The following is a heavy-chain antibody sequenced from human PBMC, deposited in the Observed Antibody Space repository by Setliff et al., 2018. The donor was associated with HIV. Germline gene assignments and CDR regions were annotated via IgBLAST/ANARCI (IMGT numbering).Heavy chain of an antibody. Sequence: PSETLSLTCTVSGGSISSSSYYWGWIRQPPGKGLEWIGSIYYSGCTYYNPSLKSRVTISVDTSKNQFSLKLSSVTAADTAVYYCARYCSSTSCYMGAFDIWGQGTMVTVSS. J-gene: IGHJ3*02. D-gene: IGHD2-2*02. CDR3: ARYCSSTSCYMGAFDI. CDR2: IYYSGCT. CDR1: GGSISSSSYY. V-gene: IGHV4-39*01.